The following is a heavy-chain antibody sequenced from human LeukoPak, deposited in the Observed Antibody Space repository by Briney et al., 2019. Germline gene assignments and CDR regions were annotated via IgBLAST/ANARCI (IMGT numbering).Heavy chain of an antibody. V-gene: IGHV1-18*01. CDR1: GNTLSSYG. CDR3: ARDFLWFGESPDAFGI. J-gene: IGHJ3*02. Sequence: ASVKVSCKASGNTLSSYGISWVRQAPGQGLEWMGWMSAYNGYSNYAQRLQGRVTMTIDPSTSTAYMELRSLRSDDTAVYYCARDFLWFGESPDAFGIWGQGTMVTVSS. D-gene: IGHD3-10*01. CDR2: MSAYNGYS.